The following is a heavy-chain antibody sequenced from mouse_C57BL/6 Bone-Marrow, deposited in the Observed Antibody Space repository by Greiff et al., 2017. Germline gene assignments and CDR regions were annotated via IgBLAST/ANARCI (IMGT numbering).Heavy chain of an antibody. CDR1: GFTFSDYY. CDR3: ARTMGWYYFDY. D-gene: IGHD1-1*02. J-gene: IGHJ2*01. V-gene: IGHV5-16*01. Sequence: EVMLVESEGGLVQPGSSMKLSCTASGFTFSDYYMAWVRQVPEKGLEWVANINYDGSSTYYLDSLKSRFIISRDNAKNILYLQMSSLKSEDTATYYCARTMGWYYFDYWGQGTTLTVSS. CDR2: INYDGSST.